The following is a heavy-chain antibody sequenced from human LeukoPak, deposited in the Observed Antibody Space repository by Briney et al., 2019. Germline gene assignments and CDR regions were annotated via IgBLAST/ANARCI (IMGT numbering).Heavy chain of an antibody. V-gene: IGHV1-8*01. D-gene: IGHD2-2*02. Sequence: ASVKVSCKASGYTFTSYDINWVRQATGQGLEWMGWMNPNSGNTGYAQKFQGRVTMTRNTSISTAYMELSSLRSEDTAVYYCARDGGYCSSTSCYIGHWGQGTLVPVSS. CDR3: ARDGGYCSSTSCYIGH. CDR1: GYTFTSYD. J-gene: IGHJ4*02. CDR2: MNPNSGNT.